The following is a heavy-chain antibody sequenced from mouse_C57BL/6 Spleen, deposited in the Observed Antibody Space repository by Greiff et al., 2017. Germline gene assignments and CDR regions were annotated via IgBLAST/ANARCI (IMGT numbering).Heavy chain of an antibody. Sequence: VQLHQSGAELARPGDSVKLSCTASGYTFTSYGISWGKQRSGRGLEWIGEMYPRSGNTYYNEKFKGKATLTADKSSSTAYMGLRSLTSEDSAVYFCVHGNWFAYRGQGTLVTVSA. CDR1: GYTFTSYG. D-gene: IGHD2-1*01. J-gene: IGHJ3*01. CDR2: MYPRSGNT. V-gene: IGHV1-81*01. CDR3: VHGNWFAY.